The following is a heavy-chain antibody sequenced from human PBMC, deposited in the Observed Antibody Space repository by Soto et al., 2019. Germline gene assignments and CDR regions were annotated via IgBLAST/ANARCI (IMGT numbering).Heavy chain of an antibody. CDR1: GYTFTSYG. D-gene: IGHD1-1*01. J-gene: IGHJ4*02. V-gene: IGHV1-18*01. CDR3: ARGGYGDY. CDR2: ISAHNGNT. Sequence: QVHLVQSGAEVKKPGASVKVSCKASGYTFTSYGITWVRQAPGQGLEWMGWISAHNGNTDYAQKLQGRVIVTRDTSTSTAYMELRSRRSDDTAVYYWARGGYGDYWGQGALVTVSS.